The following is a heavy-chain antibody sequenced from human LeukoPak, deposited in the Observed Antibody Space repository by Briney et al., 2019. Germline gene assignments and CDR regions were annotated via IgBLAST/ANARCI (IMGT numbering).Heavy chain of an antibody. CDR1: GGSISSRSYY. CDR3: ARELWFGEYGRDYYYYGMDV. D-gene: IGHD3-10*01. CDR2: IYYSGST. J-gene: IGHJ6*02. Sequence: SEALSLTCTVSGGSISSRSYYWGWLRQPPGKGLEWIGYIYYSGSTNYNPSLKSRVTISVDTSKNQFSLKLSSVTAADTAVYYCARELWFGEYGRDYYYYGMDVWGQGTTVTVSS. V-gene: IGHV4-61*01.